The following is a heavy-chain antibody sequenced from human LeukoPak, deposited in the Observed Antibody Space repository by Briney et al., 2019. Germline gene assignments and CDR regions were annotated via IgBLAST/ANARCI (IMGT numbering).Heavy chain of an antibody. CDR3: ARQRRGIDYYDSRLTADPSDY. D-gene: IGHD3-22*01. CDR2: IYYSGST. CDR1: GGSISSRNCY. J-gene: IGHJ4*02. V-gene: IGHV4-39*07. Sequence: SETLSLTCTVSGGSISSRNCYWGWIRQPPGKGLEWIGNIYYSGSTYYNPSLKSRVTISVDTSKNQFSLKLSSVTAADTAVYYCARQRRGIDYYDSRLTADPSDYWGQGTLVTVSS.